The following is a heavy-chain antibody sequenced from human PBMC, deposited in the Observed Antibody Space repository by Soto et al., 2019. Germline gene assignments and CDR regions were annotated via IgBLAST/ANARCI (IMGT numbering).Heavy chain of an antibody. D-gene: IGHD2-8*01. V-gene: IGHV1-24*01. CDR1: GYTLTELS. CDR3: ATSYRTNGVCLASYYYYGMDV. J-gene: IGHJ6*02. Sequence: ASVKVSCKVSGYTLTELSMHWVRQAPGKGLEWMGGFDPEDGETIYAQKFQGRVTMTEDTSTDTAYMELSSLRSEDTAVYYCATSYRTNGVCLASYYYYGMDVWGQGTTVTVSS. CDR2: FDPEDGET.